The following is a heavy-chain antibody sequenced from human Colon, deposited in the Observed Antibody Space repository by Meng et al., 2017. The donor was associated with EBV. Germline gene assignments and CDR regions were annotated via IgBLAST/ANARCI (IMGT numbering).Heavy chain of an antibody. D-gene: IGHD2-21*01. J-gene: IGHJ4*02. Sequence: QVQLQEQGPGLVEPSPPLSLPCTVSGGSMSSGNYYWSWIRQPPGKGLEWIGYIHHSGSAYYNPSLKSRVSISVDTSKNQFSLNLNSMTAADTAVYYCASFDHIPRRNYFDYWGQGTLVTVSS. CDR1: GGSMSSGNYY. CDR3: ASFDHIPRRNYFDY. CDR2: IHHSGSA. V-gene: IGHV4-30-4*01.